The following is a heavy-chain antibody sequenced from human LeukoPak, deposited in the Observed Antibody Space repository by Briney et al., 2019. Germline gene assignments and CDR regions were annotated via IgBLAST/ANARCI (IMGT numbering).Heavy chain of an antibody. D-gene: IGHD1-26*01. CDR2: ISGSGGDI. CDR3: PKLSPGVREEY. J-gene: IGHJ4*02. V-gene: IGHV3-23*01. Sequence: VGSLRLSCAASGFTLSNHAISWGRQPPGQGLEWVSGISGSGGDIHYAESVKGRFTISRYNSKNTLYLQMNTLRAEDTAVYYCPKLSPGVREEYWGQGSLVTVSS. CDR1: GFTLSNHA.